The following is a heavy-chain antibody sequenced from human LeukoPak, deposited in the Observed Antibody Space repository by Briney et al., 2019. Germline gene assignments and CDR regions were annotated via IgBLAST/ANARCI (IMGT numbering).Heavy chain of an antibody. V-gene: IGHV4-4*07. CDR3: AREGAGTHYYYYYYMDV. J-gene: IGHJ6*03. D-gene: IGHD1-1*01. Sequence: SETLSLTCTVSGGSISSYYWSWIRQPAGKGLEWIGRIYTSGSTNYNPSLKSRVTMSVDTSKNQFSLKLSSVTAADTAVYYCAREGAGTHYYYYYYMDVWGKGTTVTVSS. CDR2: IYTSGST. CDR1: GGSISSYY.